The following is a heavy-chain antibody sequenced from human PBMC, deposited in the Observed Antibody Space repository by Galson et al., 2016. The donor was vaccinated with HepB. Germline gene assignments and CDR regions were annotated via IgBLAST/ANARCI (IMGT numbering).Heavy chain of an antibody. CDR1: GLTFSSYA. Sequence: SLRLSCAATGLTFSSYAMSWVRQAPGKGLEWVSAFRGGNTKYADSVKGRFTISGDNSKNTVYLQMNSLRVEDTAVYYCATRGITRIRGVFDYWGQGTLVTVSS. D-gene: IGHD3-10*01. V-gene: IGHV3-23*01. J-gene: IGHJ4*02. CDR3: ATRGITRIRGVFDY. CDR2: FRGGNT.